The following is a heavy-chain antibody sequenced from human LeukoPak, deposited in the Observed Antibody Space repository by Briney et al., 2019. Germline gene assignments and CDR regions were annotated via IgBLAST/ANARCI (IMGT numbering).Heavy chain of an antibody. CDR3: ARGDIGGVY. CDR2: IYHSGST. D-gene: IGHD3-16*02. J-gene: IGHJ4*02. V-gene: IGHV4-30-2*01. Sequence: SQTLSLTCAVSGGSISSGGYSWSWIRQPPGKGLEWIGYIYHSGSTYYNPSLKSRVTISVDRSKNQFSLKLSSVTAADTAVYYCARGDIGGVYWGQGTLVTVSS. CDR1: GGSISSGGYS.